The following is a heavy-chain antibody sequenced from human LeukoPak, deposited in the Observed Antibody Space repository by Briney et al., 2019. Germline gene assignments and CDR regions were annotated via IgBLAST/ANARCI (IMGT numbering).Heavy chain of an antibody. J-gene: IGHJ4*02. V-gene: IGHV3-48*03. Sequence: PGGSLRLSCAASGFTFSSYEMNWVRQAPGKGLEWISYISSSGSTIHYADSVKGRFTISRDNAKNSLYLQMNSLRAEDTAVYYCARSRLRLGELDDYWGQGTLVTVSS. D-gene: IGHD3-16*01. CDR2: ISSSGSTI. CDR1: GFTFSSYE. CDR3: ARSRLRLGELDDY.